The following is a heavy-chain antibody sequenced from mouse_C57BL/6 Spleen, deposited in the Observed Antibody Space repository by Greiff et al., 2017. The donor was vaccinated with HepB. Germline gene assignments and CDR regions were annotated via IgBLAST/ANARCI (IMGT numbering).Heavy chain of an antibody. J-gene: IGHJ2*01. V-gene: IGHV5-17*01. CDR1: GFTFSDYG. CDR3: ARPKIYYGYFDY. D-gene: IGHD2-1*01. CDR2: ISSGSSTI. Sequence: VQLQQSGGGLVKPGGSLKLSCAASGFTFSDYGMHWVRQAPEKGLEWVAYISSGSSTIYYADTVKGRFTISRDNAKNTLFLQMTSLRSEDTAMYYCARPKIYYGYFDYWGQGTTLTVSS.